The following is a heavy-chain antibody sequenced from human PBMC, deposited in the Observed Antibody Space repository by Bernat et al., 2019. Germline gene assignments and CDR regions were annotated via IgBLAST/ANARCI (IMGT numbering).Heavy chain of an antibody. CDR1: GGSFSGYY. Sequence: QVQLQQWGAGLLKPSETLSLTCAVYGGSFSGYYWSWIRQPPGKGLEWIGEINHSGSTNYNPFLKSRVTISVDTSKNQFSLKLSSVTAADTAVYYCARGVVVVVAATRGWFDPWGQGTLVTVSS. V-gene: IGHV4-34*01. CDR2: INHSGST. CDR3: ARGVVVVVAATRGWFDP. D-gene: IGHD2-15*01. J-gene: IGHJ5*02.